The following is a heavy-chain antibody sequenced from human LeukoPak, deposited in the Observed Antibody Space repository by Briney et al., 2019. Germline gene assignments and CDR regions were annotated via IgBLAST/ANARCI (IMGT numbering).Heavy chain of an antibody. CDR1: GGTFSSYA. CDR2: IIPILGIA. J-gene: IGHJ4*02. V-gene: IGHV1-69*04. CDR3: ASRSSNGAFDI. Sequence: SVKVSCKASGGTFSSYAISWVRQAPGQGLEWMGRIIPILGIANYAQKFQGRVTITADKSTSTAYMELSSLRSEDTAVYYCASRSSNGAFDIWGQGTLVTVSS. D-gene: IGHD4/OR15-4a*01.